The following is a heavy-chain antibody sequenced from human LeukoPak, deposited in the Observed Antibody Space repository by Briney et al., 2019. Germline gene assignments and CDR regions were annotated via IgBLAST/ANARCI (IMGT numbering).Heavy chain of an antibody. D-gene: IGHD3-10*01. CDR3: ARSRMVRDSPGYYFDY. CDR2: INHSGST. Sequence: SETLSLTCAVYGGSFSGYYWSWIRQPPGKGLEWIGEINHSGSTNYNPSLKSRVTISVDTSKNQFSLKLSSVTAADTAVYYCARSRMVRDSPGYYFDYWGQGTLVTVSS. J-gene: IGHJ4*02. V-gene: IGHV4-34*01. CDR1: GGSFSGYY.